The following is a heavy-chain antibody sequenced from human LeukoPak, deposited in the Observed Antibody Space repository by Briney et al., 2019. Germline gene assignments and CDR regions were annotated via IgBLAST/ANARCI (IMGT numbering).Heavy chain of an antibody. CDR1: GGSISSYY. V-gene: IGHV4-39*01. J-gene: IGHJ4*02. CDR2: IYYSGST. D-gene: IGHD4-17*01. CDR3: ARHLYGDYGDFDY. Sequence: SETLSLTCTVSGGSISSYYWGWIRQPPGKGLEWIGSIYYSGSTYYNPSLKSRVTISVDTSKNQFPLKLSSVTAADTAVYYCARHLYGDYGDFDYWGQGTLVTVSS.